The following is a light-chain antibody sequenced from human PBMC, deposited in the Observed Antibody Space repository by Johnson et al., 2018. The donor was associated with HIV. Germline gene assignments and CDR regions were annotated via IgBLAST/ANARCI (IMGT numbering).Light chain of an antibody. CDR3: GTWDSSLNASYV. Sequence: QSMLTQPPSVSAAPGQKVTISCSGSSSNIGNNYVSWYQQVPGTAPKLLIYENNKRPSGIPDRFSGSKSGTSAALGITGLQTGDEADYYCGTWDSSLNASYVF. CDR1: SSNIGNNY. J-gene: IGLJ1*01. CDR2: ENN. V-gene: IGLV1-51*02.